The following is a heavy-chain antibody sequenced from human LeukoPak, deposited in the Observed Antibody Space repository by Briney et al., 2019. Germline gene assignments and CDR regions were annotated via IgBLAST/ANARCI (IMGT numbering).Heavy chain of an antibody. Sequence: ASVKVSCKASGYTFTSYYMHWVRQAPGQGLEWMGIINPSGGSTSYARKFQGRVTMTRDTSTSTVYMELSSLRSEDTAVYYCARGFRDSIPPGGLGELSLFYDYWGQGTLVTVSS. CDR1: GYTFTSYY. CDR3: ARGFRDSIPPGGLGELSLFYDY. D-gene: IGHD3-16*02. V-gene: IGHV1-46*01. CDR2: INPSGGST. J-gene: IGHJ4*02.